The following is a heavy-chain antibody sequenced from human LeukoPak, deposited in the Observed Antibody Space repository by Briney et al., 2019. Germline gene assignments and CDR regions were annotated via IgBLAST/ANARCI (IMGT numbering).Heavy chain of an antibody. CDR3: AREESMVRGVIID. D-gene: IGHD3-10*01. V-gene: IGHV4-59*01. Sequence: PSETLSLTCTVSGGSISSYYWNWIRQPPGKGLEWIGDIYYSGSSNYNPSLKSRVTISVDTSKNQFSLKLSSVTAADTAVYYCAREESMVRGVIIDWGQGTLVTVSS. CDR1: GGSISSYY. CDR2: IYYSGSS. J-gene: IGHJ4*02.